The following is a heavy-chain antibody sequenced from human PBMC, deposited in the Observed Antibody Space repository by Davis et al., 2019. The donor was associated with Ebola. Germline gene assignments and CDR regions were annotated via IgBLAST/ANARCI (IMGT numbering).Heavy chain of an antibody. Sequence: GGSLRLSCAASGFTFSSYAMHWVRQAPGKGLEWVAVIWYDGSNKYYADSVKGRFTISRDNSKNTLYLQMNSLRAEDTAVYYCARAVDSSGWYGVDYWGQGTLVTVSS. CDR1: GFTFSSYA. CDR2: IWYDGSNK. J-gene: IGHJ4*02. V-gene: IGHV3-33*08. CDR3: ARAVDSSGWYGVDY. D-gene: IGHD6-19*01.